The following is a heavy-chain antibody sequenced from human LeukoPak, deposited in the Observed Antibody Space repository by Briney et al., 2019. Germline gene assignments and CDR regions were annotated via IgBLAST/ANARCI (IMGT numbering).Heavy chain of an antibody. CDR3: AREVYCSGGSCFDGFDY. D-gene: IGHD2-15*01. J-gene: IGHJ4*02. CDR1: GFTFSSYS. CDR2: ISSSSSYI. Sequence: GGSLRLSCAASGFTFSSYSMNWVRQAPGKGLEWVSSISSSSSYIYYADSVKGRFTISRDNAENSLYLQMNSLRAEDTAVYYCAREVYCSGGSCFDGFDYWGQGTLVTVSS. V-gene: IGHV3-21*01.